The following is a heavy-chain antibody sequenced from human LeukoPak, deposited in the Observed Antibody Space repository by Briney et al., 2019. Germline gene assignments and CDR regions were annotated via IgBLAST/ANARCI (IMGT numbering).Heavy chain of an antibody. V-gene: IGHV3-9*01. CDR2: ISWNSGSI. D-gene: IGHD2-2*01. J-gene: IGHJ4*02. Sequence: GGSLRLSCAASGFTFDDYAMHWVRQAPGKGLGWVSGISWNSGSIGYADSVKGRFTISRDNAKNSLYLQMNSLRAEDTALYYCAKGPMPVTAKNYFDYWGQGTLVTVSS. CDR3: AKGPMPVTAKNYFDY. CDR1: GFTFDDYA.